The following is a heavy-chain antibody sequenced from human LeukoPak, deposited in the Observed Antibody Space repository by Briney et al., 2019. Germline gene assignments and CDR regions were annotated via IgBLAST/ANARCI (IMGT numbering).Heavy chain of an antibody. J-gene: IGHJ4*02. CDR1: GYTLTELS. Sequence: ASVKVSCKVSGYTLTELSMHWVRQAPGKGLEWMGGFDPEDGETIYARKFQGRVTMTEDTSTDTAYMELSSLRSEDTAVYYCATGIYDILTGYQPYYFDYWGQGTLVTVSS. CDR3: ATGIYDILTGYQPYYFDY. D-gene: IGHD3-9*01. V-gene: IGHV1-24*01. CDR2: FDPEDGET.